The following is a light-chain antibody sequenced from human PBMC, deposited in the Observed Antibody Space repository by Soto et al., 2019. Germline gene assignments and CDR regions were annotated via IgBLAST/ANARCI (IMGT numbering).Light chain of an antibody. Sequence: EIVMTQSPATLSVSPGERATLSCRASQSVSSNLAWYQQKPGQAPRLLIYGASTRATGIPVRFSGSGSGTEFTRTISSLQSEDFAVYYCQQYNNWPRTFGQGTKVDIK. CDR1: QSVSSN. CDR2: GAS. CDR3: QQYNNWPRT. V-gene: IGKV3-15*01. J-gene: IGKJ1*01.